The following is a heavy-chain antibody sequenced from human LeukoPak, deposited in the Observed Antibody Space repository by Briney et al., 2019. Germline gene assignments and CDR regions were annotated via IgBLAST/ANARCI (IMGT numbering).Heavy chain of an antibody. CDR2: ISSSGSTI. J-gene: IGHJ6*04. CDR1: GFTFSNYE. D-gene: IGHD3-10*02. CDR3: AELGITMIGGV. V-gene: IGHV3-48*03. Sequence: GGSLRLSCAASGFTFSNYEMNWVRQAPGKGLEWVSYISSSGSTIYYADSMKGRFTISRDNAKNSLYLQMNCLRAEDTAVYYCAELGITMIGGVWGKGTTVTISS.